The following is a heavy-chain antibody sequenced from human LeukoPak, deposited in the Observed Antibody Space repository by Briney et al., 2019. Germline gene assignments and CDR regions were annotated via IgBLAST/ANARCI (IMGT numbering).Heavy chain of an antibody. V-gene: IGHV3-48*03. CDR3: ARGHTAVTRHFDF. CDR1: GFTFSSYE. Sequence: GGSLRLSCAASGFTFSSYEMDWVRQAPGKGLEWVSYISSSGSTIYYADSVKGRFTISRDDAKNLLYLDMNSLRAEDTAVYYCARGHTAVTRHFDFWGQGTLVTVSS. CDR2: ISSSGSTI. D-gene: IGHD4-17*01. J-gene: IGHJ4*02.